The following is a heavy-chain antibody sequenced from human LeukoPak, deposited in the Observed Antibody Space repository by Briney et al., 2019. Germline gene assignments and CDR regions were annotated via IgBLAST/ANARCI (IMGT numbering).Heavy chain of an antibody. J-gene: IGHJ6*02. V-gene: IGHV4-59*01. CDR3: ARDKRYYDSSGLNYGMDV. CDR1: GGSISSYY. Sequence: SETLSLTCTVSGGSISSYYWSWIRQPPGKGLGWIGYIYYSGSTNYNPSLKSRVTISVDTSKNQFSLKLSSVTAADTAVYYCARDKRYYDSSGLNYGMDVWGQGTTVTVSS. CDR2: IYYSGST. D-gene: IGHD3-22*01.